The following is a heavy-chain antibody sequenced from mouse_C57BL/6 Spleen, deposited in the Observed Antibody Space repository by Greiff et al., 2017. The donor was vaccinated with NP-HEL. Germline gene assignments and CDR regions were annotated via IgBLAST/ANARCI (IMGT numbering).Heavy chain of an antibody. V-gene: IGHV5-17*01. J-gene: IGHJ4*01. Sequence: DVQLVESGGGLVKPGGSLKLSCAASGFTFSDYGMHWVRQAPEKGLEWVAYISSGSSTIYYADTVKGRFTISRDNAKNTLFLQMTSLRSEDTAMYYCARGELRREEYAVDYWGQGTSVTVAS. CDR2: ISSGSSTI. CDR3: ARGELRREEYAVDY. CDR1: GFTFSDYG. D-gene: IGHD3-2*02.